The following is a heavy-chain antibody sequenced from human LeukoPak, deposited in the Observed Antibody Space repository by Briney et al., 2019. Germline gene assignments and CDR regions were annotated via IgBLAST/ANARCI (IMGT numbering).Heavy chain of an antibody. V-gene: IGHV3-23*01. CDR3: AKGRLIREYYFNY. CDR1: GFTFSSYG. CDR2: ISGSDDST. D-gene: IGHD2-8*01. Sequence: GGSLRLSCAASGFTFSSYGMSWVRQAPGKGLEWVSAISGSDDSTHYADSVKGRFTISRDNSKNSLFLQMNSLRAEDTALYYCAKGRLIREYYFNYWGQGTLVTVSS. J-gene: IGHJ4*02.